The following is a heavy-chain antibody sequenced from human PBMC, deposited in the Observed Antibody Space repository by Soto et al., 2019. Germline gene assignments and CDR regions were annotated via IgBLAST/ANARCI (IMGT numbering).Heavy chain of an antibody. J-gene: IGHJ6*02. CDR3: ARERLLWFGELLSLHYEYGMDV. CDR2: TYYRSKWYN. D-gene: IGHD3-10*01. Sequence: QVQLQQSGPGLVKPSQTLSLTCAISGDSVSSNSAAWNWIRQSPSRGLEWLGRTYYRSKWYNDYAVSVKSRITNNQDTSKNQFSLQLNSVTPEDTAVYYCARERLLWFGELLSLHYEYGMDVWGQGTTVTVSS. V-gene: IGHV6-1*01. CDR1: GDSVSSNSAA.